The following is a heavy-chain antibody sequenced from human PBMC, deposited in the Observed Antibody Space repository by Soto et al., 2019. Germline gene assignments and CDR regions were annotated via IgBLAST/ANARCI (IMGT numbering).Heavy chain of an antibody. CDR1: GGSIISGDYY. CDR2: IYYSGST. CDR3: ARQNQHSGSYYFDY. J-gene: IGHJ4*02. D-gene: IGHD1-26*01. V-gene: IGHV4-30-4*01. Sequence: LSLTCTVSGGSIISGDYYWSWIRQPPGKGLEWIGYIYYSGSTYYNPSLKSRVTISVDTSKNQFSLKLSSVTAADTAVYYCARQNQHSGSYYFDYWGQGTPVTVSS.